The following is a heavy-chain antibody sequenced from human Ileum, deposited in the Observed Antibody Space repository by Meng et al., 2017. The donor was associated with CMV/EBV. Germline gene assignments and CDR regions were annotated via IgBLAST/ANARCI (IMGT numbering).Heavy chain of an antibody. Sequence: SCTASGFTVSSYAMSWVRQAPGKGLEYVSGITGNSDAIEYAASVKGRFTISRDNSKNTLYLQMNSLRAEDTTVYYCAKWLAQQSVFDNWGQGTLVTVSS. CDR2: ITGNSDAI. CDR3: AKWLAQQSVFDN. J-gene: IGHJ4*02. V-gene: IGHV3-23*01. CDR1: GFTVSSYA. D-gene: IGHD3-22*01.